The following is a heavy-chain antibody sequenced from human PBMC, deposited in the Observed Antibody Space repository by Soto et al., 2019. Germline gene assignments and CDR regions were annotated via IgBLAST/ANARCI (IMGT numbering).Heavy chain of an antibody. CDR1: GFTFSSYG. CDR3: ARLLGVRGVCDY. D-gene: IGHD3-10*01. V-gene: IGHV3-33*01. J-gene: IGHJ4*02. CDR2: IWYDGSNK. Sequence: GGSLRLSCAASGFTFSSYGMHWVRQAPGKGLEWVAVIWYDGSNKYYADSVKGRFTISRDNSKNTLYLQMNSLRAEDTAVYYCARLLGVRGVCDYWGQGTLVTVSS.